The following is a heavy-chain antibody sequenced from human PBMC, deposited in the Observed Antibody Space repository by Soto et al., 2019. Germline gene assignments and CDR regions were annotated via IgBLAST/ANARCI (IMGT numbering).Heavy chain of an antibody. Sequence: QVQLVQSGAEVRKPGSSVKVSCKAPGGTFSTYIISWVRQAPGQGLEWMGRIIPIPDITNYAQKFQGRVTVTADRSTSTAYTELTSLKSEGTAVYYCARDRITTRGDAFDLWGQGTMVTVSS. J-gene: IGHJ3*01. CDR1: GGTFSTYI. CDR2: IIPIPDIT. V-gene: IGHV1-69*08. D-gene: IGHD3-3*01. CDR3: ARDRITTRGDAFDL.